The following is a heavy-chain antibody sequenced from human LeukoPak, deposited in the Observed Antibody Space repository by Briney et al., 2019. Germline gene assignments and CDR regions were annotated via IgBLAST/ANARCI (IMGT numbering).Heavy chain of an antibody. CDR3: AREDPREIVVSY. V-gene: IGHV3-21*01. CDR2: ISSSSSYI. J-gene: IGHJ4*02. Sequence: GXXLRLSCAASGFTFSSYSMNWVRQAPGKGLEWVSSISSSSSYIYYADSVKGRFTISRDNAKNSLYLQMNSLRAEDTAVYYCAREDPREIVVSYWGQGTLVTVSS. CDR1: GFTFSSYS. D-gene: IGHD3-22*01.